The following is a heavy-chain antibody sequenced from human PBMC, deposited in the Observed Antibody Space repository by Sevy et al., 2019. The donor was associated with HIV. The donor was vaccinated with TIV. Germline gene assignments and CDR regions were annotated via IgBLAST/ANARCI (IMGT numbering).Heavy chain of an antibody. J-gene: IGHJ6*02. V-gene: IGHV3-11*01. Sequence: GGSLRLSCAASGFTLSDYYMSWIRQAPGKGRGWVSYFRVSGSTSYYADSVKGRFTISRDNAKNSLSLQMNSLRAEDTAVYFCARDHVKDGDLGDYYYYAMDVWGQGTTVTVSS. D-gene: IGHD4-17*01. CDR2: FRVSGSTS. CDR1: GFTLSDYY. CDR3: ARDHVKDGDLGDYYYYAMDV.